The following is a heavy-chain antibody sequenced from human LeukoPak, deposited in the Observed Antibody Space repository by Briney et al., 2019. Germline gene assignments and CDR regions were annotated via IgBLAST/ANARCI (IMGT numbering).Heavy chain of an antibody. CDR2: FDPENGET. CDR3: ATHTPKLATGTTNYYYYYMDV. J-gene: IGHJ6*03. CDR1: GYTLTELS. D-gene: IGHD1-1*01. V-gene: IGHV1-24*01. Sequence: ASVKVSCKVSGYTLTELSMHWVRQAPGKGLEWMGGFDPENGETIYAQKFQGRLTMTEDTSTDTAYMELSSLRSEDTAVYYCATHTPKLATGTTNYYYYYMDVWGKGTTVTVSS.